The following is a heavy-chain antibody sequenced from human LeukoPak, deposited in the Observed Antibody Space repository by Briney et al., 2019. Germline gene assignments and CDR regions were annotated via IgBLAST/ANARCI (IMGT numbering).Heavy chain of an antibody. V-gene: IGHV4-59*08. CDR1: GCSISSYH. CDR3: ARGARSSFSGYYCNYMDV. Sequence: PSETLSLTCTVSGCSISSYHWSWIRQPPGKGLEWIGYIYYSGSTNYNPSLKSRVTISVDTATNQFALNMSSVTAADTAVYYCARGARSSFSGYYCNYMDVWGKGTTVTVSS. CDR2: IYYSGST. J-gene: IGHJ6*03. D-gene: IGHD6-13*01.